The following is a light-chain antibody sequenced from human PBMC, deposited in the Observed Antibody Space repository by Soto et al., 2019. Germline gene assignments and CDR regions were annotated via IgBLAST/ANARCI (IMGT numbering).Light chain of an antibody. J-gene: IGKJ1*01. CDR3: MQVTKFPVT. CDR2: QIS. Sequence: DIVMTQTPLSSPVTLGQPASISCRSTQSLVHGDGNTYLSWLQQRPGQPPRLLIYQISNRFSGVPDTYSGSDAGRDFTLKISRVEAEEVRVYYFMQVTKFPVTFGQGTNVEIK. CDR1: QSLVHGDGNTY. V-gene: IGKV2-24*01.